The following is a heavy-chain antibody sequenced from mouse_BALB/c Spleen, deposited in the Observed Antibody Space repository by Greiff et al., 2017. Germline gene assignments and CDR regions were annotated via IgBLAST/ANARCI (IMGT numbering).Heavy chain of an antibody. Sequence: VQLQQSGAELMKPGASVKISCKATGYTFSSYWIEWVKQRPGHGLEWIGEILPGSGSTNYNEKFKGKATFTADTSSNTAYMQLSSLTSEDSAVYYCARRKYGNLYYPMDYWGQGTSVTVSS. CDR1: GYTFSSYW. CDR2: ILPGSGST. J-gene: IGHJ4*01. D-gene: IGHD2-10*02. CDR3: ARRKYGNLYYPMDY. V-gene: IGHV1-9*01.